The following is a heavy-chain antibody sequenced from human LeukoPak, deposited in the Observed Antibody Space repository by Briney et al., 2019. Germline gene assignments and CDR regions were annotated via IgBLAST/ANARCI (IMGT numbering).Heavy chain of an antibody. Sequence: PSETLSLTCDGSGGSMGGAVYSWNWIRKPPGKGLEWLGYIFHTGNTYYSPSLKSRVTISVDRSKNQFSLKLSSLTATDTAMYFCARGNSDYPYFFDYWGQGALVTVSS. D-gene: IGHD1-26*01. CDR1: GGSMGGAVYS. CDR2: IFHTGNT. J-gene: IGHJ4*02. V-gene: IGHV4-30-2*01. CDR3: ARGNSDYPYFFDY.